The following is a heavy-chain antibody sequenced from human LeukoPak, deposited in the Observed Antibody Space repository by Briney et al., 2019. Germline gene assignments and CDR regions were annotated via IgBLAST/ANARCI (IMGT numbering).Heavy chain of an antibody. CDR2: IYYSGST. CDR3: ARVKRGYSNYFGPDYYYYYGMDV. CDR1: GGSISSSSYY. D-gene: IGHD4-11*01. V-gene: IGHV4-39*07. Sequence: KASETLSLTCTVSGGSISSSSYYWGWIRQPPGKGLEWIGSIYYSGSTYYNPSLKSRVTISVDTSKNQFSLKLSSVTAADTAVYYCARVKRGYSNYFGPDYYYYYGMDVWGQGTTVTVSS. J-gene: IGHJ6*02.